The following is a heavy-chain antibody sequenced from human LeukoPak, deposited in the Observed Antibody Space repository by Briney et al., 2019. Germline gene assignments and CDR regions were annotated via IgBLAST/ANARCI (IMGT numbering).Heavy chain of an antibody. V-gene: IGHV4-4*07. CDR3: ARGGKATVVTM. CDR1: GFTFSSY. Sequence: GSLRLSCAASGFTFSSYWSWIRQPAGKGLEWIGRIYSSGSTNYNPSLKSRVSMSVDTSKNQFSLKLTSVTAADTAVYYCARGGKATVVTMWGQGILVTVSS. CDR2: IYSSGST. J-gene: IGHJ4*02. D-gene: IGHD4-23*01.